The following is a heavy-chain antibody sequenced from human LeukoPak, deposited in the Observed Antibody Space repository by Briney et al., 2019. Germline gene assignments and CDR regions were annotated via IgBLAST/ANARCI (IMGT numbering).Heavy chain of an antibody. D-gene: IGHD3-10*01. CDR2: INPNSGGT. V-gene: IGHV1-2*02. CDR1: GYTFTSYG. Sequence: ASVKVSCKASGYTFTSYGISWVRQAPGQGLEWMGWINPNSGGTNYAQKFQGRVAMTRDTSISTAYMELSRLRSDDTAVYYCARFLLGSGSSFDYWGQGTLVTVSS. J-gene: IGHJ4*02. CDR3: ARFLLGSGSSFDY.